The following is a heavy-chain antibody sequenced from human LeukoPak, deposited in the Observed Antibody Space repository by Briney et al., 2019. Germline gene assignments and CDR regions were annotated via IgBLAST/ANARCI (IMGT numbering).Heavy chain of an antibody. D-gene: IGHD3-9*01. J-gene: IGHJ3*02. V-gene: IGHV5-51*01. CDR1: GYSFTSYW. CDR2: IYPGDSDT. CDR3: ARGNYDILTRYYTGHNDAFDI. Sequence: GESLKISCKGSGYSFTSYWMGWVRQMPGKGLEWVGGIYPGDSDTRYGASLQGQFTISTDKAISTAYLQWSSLKASDTAMYYCARGNYDILTRYYTGHNDAFDIWGQGTMVTVSS.